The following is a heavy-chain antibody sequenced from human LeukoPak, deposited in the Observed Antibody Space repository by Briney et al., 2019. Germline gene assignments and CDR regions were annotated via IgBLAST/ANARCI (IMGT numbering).Heavy chain of an antibody. Sequence: PGGSLRLSCAASGFTFSSYAMHWVRQAPGKGLEWVSAISGSGGSTYYADSVKGRFTISRDNSKYTLYLQMNSLRADDTAIYYCAKDAPFWSGYPDAFHIWGQGTMVTVSS. V-gene: IGHV3-23*01. CDR2: ISGSGGST. J-gene: IGHJ3*02. CDR1: GFTFSSYA. D-gene: IGHD3-3*01. CDR3: AKDAPFWSGYPDAFHI.